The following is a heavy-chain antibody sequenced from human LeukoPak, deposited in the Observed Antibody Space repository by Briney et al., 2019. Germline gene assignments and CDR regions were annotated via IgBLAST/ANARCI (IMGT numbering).Heavy chain of an antibody. V-gene: IGHV3-11*01. J-gene: IGHJ6*03. D-gene: IGHD6-13*01. CDR2: ISSSGITI. CDR3: TTERSSRPWWYYYYMDV. CDR1: GFTFSDYY. Sequence: GGSLRLSCAASGFTFSDYYMTWIRQAPGKGLEWVSYISSSGITIYYADSVKGRFTISRDNAKKSLYLEMNSLKTEDTAVYYCTTERSSRPWWYYYYMDVWGKGTTVTVSS.